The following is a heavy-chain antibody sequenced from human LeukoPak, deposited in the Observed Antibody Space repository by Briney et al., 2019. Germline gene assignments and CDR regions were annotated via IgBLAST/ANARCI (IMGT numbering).Heavy chain of an antibody. D-gene: IGHD4-17*01. CDR2: IYSGGST. V-gene: IGHV3-66*04. CDR1: EFSVGSNY. J-gene: IGHJ4*02. Sequence: GGSLRLSCAASEFSVGSNYMTWVRQAPGKGLEWVSLIYSGGSTYYADSVKGRFTISRDNSKNTLYLQMNSLRAEDTAVYYCARRAGEYSHPYDYWGQGTLVTVSS. CDR3: ARRAGEYSHPYDY.